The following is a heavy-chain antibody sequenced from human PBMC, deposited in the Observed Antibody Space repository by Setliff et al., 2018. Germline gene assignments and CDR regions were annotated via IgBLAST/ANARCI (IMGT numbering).Heavy chain of an antibody. Sequence: LSLSCAASGFTFSSLWMSWVRQAPGKGLEWVANINQGGGAQFYVDSVKGRFTISRDNAKNSLSLQMNSLRTEDTAVYYCFGAGTCSYWGQGTLVTVSS. D-gene: IGHD3-10*01. J-gene: IGHJ4*02. CDR2: INQGGGAQ. CDR1: GFTFSSLW. V-gene: IGHV3-7*01. CDR3: FGAGTCSY.